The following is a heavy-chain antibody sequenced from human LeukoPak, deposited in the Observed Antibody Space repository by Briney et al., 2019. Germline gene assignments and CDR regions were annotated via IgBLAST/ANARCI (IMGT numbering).Heavy chain of an antibody. D-gene: IGHD5-18*01. CDR3: ARGYSYGLAPFDY. CDR1: GFTFTNYW. Sequence: GGSLRLFCVASGFTFTNYWMSWVRQVPGKGLEWVANIKQDGSEELYADSVRGRYTISRDNAKNSLYLQMNSLRAEDTAVYHCARGYSYGLAPFDYWGQGTLVSVSS. V-gene: IGHV3-7*01. CDR2: IKQDGSEE. J-gene: IGHJ4*02.